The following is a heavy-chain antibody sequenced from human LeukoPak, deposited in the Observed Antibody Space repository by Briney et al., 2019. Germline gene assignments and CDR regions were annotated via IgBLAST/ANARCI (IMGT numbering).Heavy chain of an antibody. D-gene: IGHD1-26*01. CDR3: ARELGGLMGATKDRGIDY. J-gene: IGHJ4*02. V-gene: IGHV1-46*01. Sequence: VASVKVSCKASGYTFTSYYMHWVRQAPGQGLEWMGIINPSGGSTSYAQKFQGRVTMTRDMSTSTVYMELSSLRSEDTAVYYCARELGGLMGATKDRGIDYWGQGTLVTVSS. CDR2: INPSGGST. CDR1: GYTFTSYY.